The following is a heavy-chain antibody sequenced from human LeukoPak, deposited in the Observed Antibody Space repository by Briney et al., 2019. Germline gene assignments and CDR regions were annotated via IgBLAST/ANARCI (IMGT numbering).Heavy chain of an antibody. CDR1: GGSISSGGYS. J-gene: IGHJ4*02. V-gene: IGHV4-30-2*01. Sequence: SQTLSLTCAVSGGSISSGGYSWSWIRQPPGKGLEWIGYIYHSGSTYFNPSLKSRITISVDRSKNQFSLKLSSVTVADTAVYYCARGNYGSGSYYNDHFDYWGQGTLVTVSS. D-gene: IGHD3-10*01. CDR2: IYHSGST. CDR3: ARGNYGSGSYYNDHFDY.